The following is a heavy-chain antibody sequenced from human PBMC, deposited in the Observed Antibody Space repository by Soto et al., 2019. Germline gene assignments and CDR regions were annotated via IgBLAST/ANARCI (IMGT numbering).Heavy chain of an antibody. CDR3: VNGGYSYVSMTRYVMDV. J-gene: IGHJ6*02. CDR1: GFTFGSHG. V-gene: IGHV3-33*06. Sequence: PGGSLRLSCAASGFTFGSHGMHWVRQAPGKGLEWVAVIWYDGSNEYYADSVKGRFTISRDNSQNTLYLQMNSLTVEDTAVYYCVNGGYSYVSMTRYVMDVWGQGTTVTVSS. D-gene: IGHD5-18*01. CDR2: IWYDGSNE.